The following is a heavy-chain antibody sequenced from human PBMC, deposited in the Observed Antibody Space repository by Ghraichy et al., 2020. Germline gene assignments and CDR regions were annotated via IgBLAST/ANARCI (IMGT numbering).Heavy chain of an antibody. CDR3: AREVDTAMVFDY. J-gene: IGHJ4*02. Sequence: SETLSLTCAVSGGSISSGGYSWSWIRQPPGKGLEWIGYIYHSGSTYYNPSLKSRVTISVDRSKNQFSLKLSSVTAADTAVYYCAREVDTAMVFDYWGQGTLVTVSS. CDR2: IYHSGST. V-gene: IGHV4-30-2*01. D-gene: IGHD5-18*01. CDR1: GGSISSGGYS.